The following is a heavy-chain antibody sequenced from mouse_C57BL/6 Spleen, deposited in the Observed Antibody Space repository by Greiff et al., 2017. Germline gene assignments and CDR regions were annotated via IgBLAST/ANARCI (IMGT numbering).Heavy chain of an antibody. V-gene: IGHV1-59*01. CDR1: GYTFTSYW. CDR2: IAPSDSYT. Sequence: QVQLQQSGAELVRPGTSVKLSCKASGYTFTSYWMHWVKQRPGQGLEWIGVIAPSDSYTNYNQKFKGKATLTVDTSSSTAYMQLSSLTSEDSAVYYCARWAYGNYAFDYWGQGTTLTVSS. J-gene: IGHJ2*01. CDR3: ARWAYGNYAFDY. D-gene: IGHD2-1*01.